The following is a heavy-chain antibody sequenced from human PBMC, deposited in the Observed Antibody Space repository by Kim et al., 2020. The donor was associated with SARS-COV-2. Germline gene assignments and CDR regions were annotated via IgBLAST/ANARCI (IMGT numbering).Heavy chain of an antibody. Sequence: SETLSLTCTVSGGSVSSGSYYWSWIRQPPGKGLEWIGYIYYSGSTHYNPSLKRRVTISVDTSKHQFSLKLSSVTAADTAVYYCASSDIAAAGMNWFDPWGQGTLVTVSS. D-gene: IGHD6-13*01. CDR1: GGSVSSGSYY. V-gene: IGHV4-61*01. CDR3: ASSDIAAAGMNWFDP. CDR2: IYYSGST. J-gene: IGHJ5*02.